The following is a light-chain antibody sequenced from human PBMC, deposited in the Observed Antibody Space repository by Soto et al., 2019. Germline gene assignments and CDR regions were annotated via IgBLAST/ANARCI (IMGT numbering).Light chain of an antibody. V-gene: IGLV6-57*04. CDR1: SGSIASNY. CDR2: EDN. Sequence: NFMLTQPHSVSESPGKTVTISCTRSSGSIASNYVQWYQQRPGSAPTTVIYEDNQRPSGVPDRFSGSIDSSSNSASLTISGLKTEDEADYYCQSYDSSIPYVVFGGGTKVTVL. J-gene: IGLJ2*01. CDR3: QSYDSSIPYVV.